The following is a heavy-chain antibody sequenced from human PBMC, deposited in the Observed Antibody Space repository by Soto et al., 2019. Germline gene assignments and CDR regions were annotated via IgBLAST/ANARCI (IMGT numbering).Heavy chain of an antibody. V-gene: IGHV1-18*01. CDR1: GYNFITYG. Sequence: QAQVLQSGPEVKKPGASVKLSCETSGYNFITYGVSWVRQAPGQGLEWMGSIDTYTADTRYPQKFQGRVKVTVDTSSSTAYMEVRNLTSDDTAMYYCSRDVGVGSYGPQIHGRDVWGQGTTVTVSS. J-gene: IGHJ6*02. D-gene: IGHD3-10*01. CDR2: IDTYTADT. CDR3: SRDVGVGSYGPQIHGRDV.